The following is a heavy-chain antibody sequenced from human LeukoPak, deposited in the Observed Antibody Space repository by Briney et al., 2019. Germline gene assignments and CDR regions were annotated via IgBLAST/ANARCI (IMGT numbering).Heavy chain of an antibody. V-gene: IGHV1-2*02. Sequence: GASVKVSCKASGYTFTGYYMHWMRQAPGQGLEWMGWINPNSGGTNYAQKFQGRVTMTRDTSISTAYMELSRLRSDDTAVYYCASGSGSYYNNWFDPWGQGTLVTVSS. CDR1: GYTFTGYY. CDR2: INPNSGGT. CDR3: ASGSGSYYNNWFDP. J-gene: IGHJ5*02. D-gene: IGHD1-26*01.